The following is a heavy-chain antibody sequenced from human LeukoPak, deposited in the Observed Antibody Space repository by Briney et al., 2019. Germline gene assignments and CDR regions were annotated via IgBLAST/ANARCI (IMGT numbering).Heavy chain of an antibody. Sequence: GGSLRLSCAASGFTFSTYAMNWVRQAPAKGLEWVSTIGGGGPTTDYADSVKGRFTISRDNSKNTLYLQMNSLRAEDTAVYYCARDLDYGSGSYSLYYYYYYGMDVWGQGTMVTVSS. V-gene: IGHV3-23*01. D-gene: IGHD3-10*01. CDR3: ARDLDYGSGSYSLYYYYYYGMDV. J-gene: IGHJ6*02. CDR2: IGGGGPTT. CDR1: GFTFSTYA.